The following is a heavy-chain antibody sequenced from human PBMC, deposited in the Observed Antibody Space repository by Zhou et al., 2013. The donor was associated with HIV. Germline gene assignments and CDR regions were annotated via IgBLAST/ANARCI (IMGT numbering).Heavy chain of an antibody. Sequence: QVQLQESGPGLVKPSETLSLTCTVSGGSISSHYWSWIRQPPGKGLEWIGYIYYSGSTNYNPSLKSRVTISVDTSKNQFSLKLSSVTAADTAVYYCARAAMITFGGVNFDYWGQGTLVTVSS. J-gene: IGHJ4*02. CDR2: IYYSGST. V-gene: IGHV4-59*11. CDR1: GGSISSHY. CDR3: ARAAMITFGGVNFDY. D-gene: IGHD3-16*01.